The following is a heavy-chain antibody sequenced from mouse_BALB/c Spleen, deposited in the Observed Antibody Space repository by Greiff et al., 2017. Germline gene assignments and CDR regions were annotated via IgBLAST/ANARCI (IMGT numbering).Heavy chain of an antibody. J-gene: IGHJ2*01. CDR2: IDPYYGGT. CDR1: GYSFTGYN. Sequence: EVQGVESGPELEKPGASVKISCKASGYSFTGYNMNWVKQSNGKSLEWIGNIDPYYGGTSYNQKFKGKATLTVDKSSSTAYMQLKSLTSEDSAVYYCARRTTVVAEEYFDYWGQGTTLTVSS. D-gene: IGHD1-1*01. V-gene: IGHV1-39*01. CDR3: ARRTTVVAEEYFDY.